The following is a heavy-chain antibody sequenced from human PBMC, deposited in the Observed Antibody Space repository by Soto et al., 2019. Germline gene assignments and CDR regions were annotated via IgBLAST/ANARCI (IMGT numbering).Heavy chain of an antibody. Sequence: EVQLVESGGGLVQPGGSLKLSCAASGFTFSGSSVHWVRQASGKGLEWVGRIRNKANSYATAYAASVRGRFTISRDDSKNTAFLQMNSLNTEDTAVYYCISHSPEDMTRTWGQRTLVTVSS. D-gene: IGHD2-15*01. V-gene: IGHV3-73*02. J-gene: IGHJ4*01. CDR3: ISHSPEDMTRT. CDR2: IRNKANSYAT. CDR1: GFTFSGSS.